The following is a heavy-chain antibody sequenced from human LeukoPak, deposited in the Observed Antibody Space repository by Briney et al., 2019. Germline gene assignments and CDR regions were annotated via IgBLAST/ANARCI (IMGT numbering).Heavy chain of an antibody. CDR2: IYYSGST. Sequence: SETLSLTCTVSGGSISSGSYYWGWIRQPPGKGLEWIGNIYYSGSTYYNPSLKSRVTISVDTSKNQFSLKLSSVTAADTAVYHCARGLKYCSSTSCPTLFDYWGQGTLVTVSS. CDR1: GGSISSGSYY. J-gene: IGHJ4*02. CDR3: ARGLKYCSSTSCPTLFDY. V-gene: IGHV4-39*01. D-gene: IGHD2-2*01.